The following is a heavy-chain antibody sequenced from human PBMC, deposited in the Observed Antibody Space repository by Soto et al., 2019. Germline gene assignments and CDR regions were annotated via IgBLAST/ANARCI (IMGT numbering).Heavy chain of an antibody. CDR1: GDTFNNHV. V-gene: IGHV1-69*06. Sequence: QVHLVQSGTEVKKPGSSVKVSCKASGDTFNNHVFNWVRQAPGQGLEWMGGIIPIFGTPNYAHKFQGRVTITADKSTRTVYLELSSLRSEDTAVFYCARDLEFRDGNISHLDYWGQGTLVTVSS. CDR2: IIPIFGTP. CDR3: ARDLEFRDGNISHLDY. J-gene: IGHJ4*02. D-gene: IGHD3-10*01.